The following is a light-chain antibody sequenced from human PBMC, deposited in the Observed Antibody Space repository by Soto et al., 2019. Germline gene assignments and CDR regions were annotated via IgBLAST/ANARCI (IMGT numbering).Light chain of an antibody. V-gene: IGKV1-6*01. CDR3: LQDFRYPRK. CDR2: GAS. Sequence: AVQLTQSQSSLSASVGDGVTITCRSSQGIRTDLGWYQQSPGKAPKVLIVGASTLQSGVPSRFSGSGSGTDFTLTISSLQPEDSATYYCLQDFRYPRKFGQGTRWISN. J-gene: IGKJ1*01. CDR1: QGIRTD.